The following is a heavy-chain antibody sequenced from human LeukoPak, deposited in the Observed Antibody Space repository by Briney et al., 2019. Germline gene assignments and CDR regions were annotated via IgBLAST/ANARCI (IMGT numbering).Heavy chain of an antibody. J-gene: IGHJ3*02. D-gene: IGHD1-14*01. V-gene: IGHV3-30*18. CDR1: GFTFSSYD. Sequence: PGGSLRLSCAASGFTFSSYDMHWVRQAPGKGLEWVALISYDGSNKYYVDSVEGRFTISRDNSKNTLYLQMNSLRAEDTAVYYCAKGELPITLGAFDIWGQGTMVTVSS. CDR2: ISYDGSNK. CDR3: AKGELPITLGAFDI.